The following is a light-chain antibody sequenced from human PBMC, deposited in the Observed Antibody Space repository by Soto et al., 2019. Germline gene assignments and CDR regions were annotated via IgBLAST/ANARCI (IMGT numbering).Light chain of an antibody. J-gene: IGLJ1*01. CDR1: SSNIGSHP. CDR2: GDN. Sequence: QSVLTQPPSASGTPGQRVSISCSGSSSNIGSHPVNWYQQLPGTAPKLLLYGDNQRPSGVPDRFSGSKSDTSASLAISGLQSEDEAHYYCASWDNSLNGLYVFGTGTKVTVL. CDR3: ASWDNSLNGLYV. V-gene: IGLV1-44*01.